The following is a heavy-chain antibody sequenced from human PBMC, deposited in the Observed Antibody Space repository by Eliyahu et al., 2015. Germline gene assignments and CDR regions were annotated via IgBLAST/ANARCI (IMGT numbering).Heavy chain of an antibody. CDR2: ISGSGGST. Sequence: EVQLLESGGGLVQPGGSLRLSCAASGFTFSSYAXSWVRQAPGKGLEWVSAISGSGGSTYYADSVKGRFTISRDNSKNTLYLQMNSLRAEDTAVYYCAKVAVGATAGAPWFDPWGQGTLVTVSS. D-gene: IGHD1-26*01. CDR1: GFTFSSYA. CDR3: AKVAVGATAGAPWFDP. V-gene: IGHV3-23*01. J-gene: IGHJ5*02.